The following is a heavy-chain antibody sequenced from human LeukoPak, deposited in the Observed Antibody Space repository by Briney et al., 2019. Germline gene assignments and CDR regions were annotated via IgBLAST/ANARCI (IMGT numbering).Heavy chain of an antibody. V-gene: IGHV1-18*01. D-gene: IGHD6-13*01. CDR3: ARTSSTWYGGVGDY. CDR1: GYTFTSYG. J-gene: IGHJ4*02. CDR2: LSAYNGNT. Sequence: VASVKVSCKASGYTFTSYGISWVRQAPGQGLEWMGWLSAYNGNTKNAQKFQGRVTMTTDTSTSTAYMELRSLRSDDTAVYYCARTSSTWYGGVGDYWGQGTLVTVSS.